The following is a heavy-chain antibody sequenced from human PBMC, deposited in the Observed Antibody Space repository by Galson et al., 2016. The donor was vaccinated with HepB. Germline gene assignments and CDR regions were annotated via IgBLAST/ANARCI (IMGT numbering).Heavy chain of an antibody. CDR1: GGSISSGDYY. CDR3: ARVIANTLDRSGYYDGYPDY. V-gene: IGHV4-30-4*01. D-gene: IGHD3-22*01. J-gene: IGHJ4*02. CDR2: IYYTGST. Sequence: LSLTCTVSGGSISSGDYYWXXIRQPPGKXXEWIGYIYYTGSTYYNPSLKSRVTISLDTSNNQFSLKLSSMTAADTAVYYGARVIANTLDRSGYYDGYPDYXGQGTLVTVSS.